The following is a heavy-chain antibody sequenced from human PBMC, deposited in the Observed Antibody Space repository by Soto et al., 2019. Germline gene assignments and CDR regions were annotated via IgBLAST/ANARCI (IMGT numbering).Heavy chain of an antibody. CDR3: ARLRDSDGMDV. D-gene: IGHD1-26*01. V-gene: IGHV1-69*02. Sequence: QVQLVQSGAEVKKPGSSVKVSCKASGGTFSSYTISWVRQAPGQGLEWMGRIIPILGIANYAQKFQGRVTXTXXKSTSTANRERSSLRSEDTAVYYCARLRDSDGMDVWGQGTTVTVSS. J-gene: IGHJ6*02. CDR2: IIPILGIA. CDR1: GGTFSSYT.